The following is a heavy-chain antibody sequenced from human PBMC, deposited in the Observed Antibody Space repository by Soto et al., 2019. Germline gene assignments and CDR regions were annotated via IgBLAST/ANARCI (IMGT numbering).Heavy chain of an antibody. V-gene: IGHV4-39*01. CDR3: ARRPYDYVWGSYRYTADRDYYFDY. J-gene: IGHJ4*02. Sequence: TSETLSLTCTVSGGSISSSSYYWGWIRQPPGKGLEWIGSIYYSGSTYYNPSLKSRVTISVDTSKNQFSLKLSPVTAADTAVYYCARRPYDYVWGSYRYTADRDYYFDYWGQGTLVTVS. CDR1: GGSISSSSYY. CDR2: IYYSGST. D-gene: IGHD3-16*02.